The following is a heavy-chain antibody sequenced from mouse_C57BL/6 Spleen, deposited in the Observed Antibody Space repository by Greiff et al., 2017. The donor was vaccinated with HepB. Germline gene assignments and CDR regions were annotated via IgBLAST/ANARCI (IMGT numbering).Heavy chain of an antibody. V-gene: IGHV1-7*01. CDR1: GYTFTSYW. Sequence: VQLQQSGAELAKPGASVKLSCKASGYTFTSYWMHWVKQRPGQGLEWIGYINPSSGYTKYNQKFKDKATLTADKSSSTAYMQLSSLTYEDSAVYYCARLLITTVVAPSYFDYWGQGTTLTVSS. J-gene: IGHJ2*01. D-gene: IGHD1-1*01. CDR2: INPSSGYT. CDR3: ARLLITTVVAPSYFDY.